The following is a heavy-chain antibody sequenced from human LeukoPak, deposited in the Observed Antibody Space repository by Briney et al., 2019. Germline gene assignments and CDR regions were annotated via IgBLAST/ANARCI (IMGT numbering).Heavy chain of an antibody. J-gene: IGHJ4*02. V-gene: IGHV4-61*02. CDR2: ISHSGNT. CDR1: GGSISSGSYY. CDR3: ARVNAPVATFDY. Sequence: PSQTLSLTCTVSGGSISSGSYYWSWIRQPAGKGLEWIATISHSGNTYYTPSLESRLTISLDTSKKHFSLRLSSVTAADTAVYYCARVNAPVATFDYWGLGTLVAVSS. D-gene: IGHD1-1*01.